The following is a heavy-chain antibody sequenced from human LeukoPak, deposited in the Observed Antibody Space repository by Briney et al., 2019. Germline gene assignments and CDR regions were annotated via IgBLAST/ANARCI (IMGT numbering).Heavy chain of an antibody. CDR3: ARDRSSSWSPAGQLTD. J-gene: IGHJ4*02. CDR2: ISYDGSNK. CDR1: GFIFSSYA. D-gene: IGHD6-13*01. V-gene: IGHV3-30*01. Sequence: GRSLRLSCAASGFIFSSYALHWVRQAPGKGLEWVAVISYDGSNKYYADSVKGRFTISRDNSKNTLYLQMNSLRAEDTAVYYCARDRSSSWSPAGQLTDWGQGTLVTVSS.